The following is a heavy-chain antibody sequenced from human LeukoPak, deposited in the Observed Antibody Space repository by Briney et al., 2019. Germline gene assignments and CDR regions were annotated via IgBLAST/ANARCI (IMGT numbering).Heavy chain of an antibody. J-gene: IGHJ1*01. V-gene: IGHV1-18*01. CDR3: ARAPLSDSSGHYYPH. D-gene: IGHD3-22*01. CDR1: GYTFTSYG. CDR2: ISAYNGNT. Sequence: ASVKVSCKASGYTFTSYGISWVRQAPGQGLEWMGWISAYNGNTNYAQKLQGRVTMTTDTSASTAYMELSSLRSEDTAVYYCARAPLSDSSGHYYPHWGQGTLVTVSS.